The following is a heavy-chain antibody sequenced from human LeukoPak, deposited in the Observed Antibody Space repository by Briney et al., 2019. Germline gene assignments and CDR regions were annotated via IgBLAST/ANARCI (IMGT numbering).Heavy chain of an antibody. CDR3: ARDFWGTMVRAASMDV. D-gene: IGHD3-10*01. CDR1: VDAFNSHT. J-gene: IGHJ6*02. CDR2: IIPSFGIP. V-gene: IGHV1-69*17. Sequence: ASVNVSCMASVDAFNSHTINWVRQAPGQGLEWVGSIIPSFGIPSYAQKFKGRVTISADTSTTTAFMDLTSLRSEDTAVYYCARDFWGTMVRAASMDVWGQGTTVTVSS.